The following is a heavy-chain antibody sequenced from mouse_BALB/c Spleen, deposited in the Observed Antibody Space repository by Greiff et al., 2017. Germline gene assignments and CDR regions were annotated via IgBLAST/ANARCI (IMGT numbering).Heavy chain of an antibody. CDR3: ARSYGSRFDY. V-gene: IGHV5-17*02. J-gene: IGHJ2*01. D-gene: IGHD1-1*01. Sequence: EVQVVESGGGLVQPGGSRKLSCAASGFTFSSFGMHWVRQAPEKGLEWVAYISSGSSTIYYADTVKGRFTISRDNPKNTLFLQMTSLRSEDTAMYYCARSYGSRFDYWGQGTTLTVSS. CDR2: ISSGSSTI. CDR1: GFTFSSFG.